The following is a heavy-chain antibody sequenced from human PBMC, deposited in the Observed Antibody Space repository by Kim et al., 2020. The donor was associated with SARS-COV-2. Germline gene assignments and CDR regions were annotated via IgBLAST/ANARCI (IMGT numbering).Heavy chain of an antibody. J-gene: IGHJ4*02. V-gene: IGHV3-23*01. D-gene: IGHD1-1*01. CDR2: ISGSGGST. CDR1: GFTFSSYA. CDR3: AKVPAVQLELYYFDY. Sequence: GGSLRLSCAASGFTFSSYAMSWVRQAPGKGLEWVSAISGSGGSTYYADSVKGRFTISRDNSKNTLYLQMNSLRAEDTAVYYCAKVPAVQLELYYFDYWGQGTLVTVSS.